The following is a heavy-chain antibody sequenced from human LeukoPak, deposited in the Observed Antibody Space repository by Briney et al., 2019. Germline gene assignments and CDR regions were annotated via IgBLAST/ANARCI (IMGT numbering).Heavy chain of an antibody. J-gene: IGHJ6*03. CDR2: IRSKAYGGTT. Sequence: GGSLRLSCTASGFTFGDYAMSWVRQAPGKGLEWVGFIRSKAYGGTTEYAASVKGRFTISRDDSKSIAYLQMNSLKTEDTAEYYCTRATPIIAAAGRYFYYYYMDVWGKGTTVTVSS. CDR1: GFTFGDYA. CDR3: TRATPIIAAAGRYFYYYYMDV. V-gene: IGHV3-49*04. D-gene: IGHD6-13*01.